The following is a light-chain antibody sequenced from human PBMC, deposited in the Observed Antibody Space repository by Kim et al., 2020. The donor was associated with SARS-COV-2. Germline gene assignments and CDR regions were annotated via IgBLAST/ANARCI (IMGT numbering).Light chain of an antibody. CDR2: KDT. J-gene: IGLJ2*01. CDR3: QAWDSSTAV. V-gene: IGLV3-1*01. Sequence: SYELTQPLSVSVSPGQTASITCSGDNLGNKYVSWYQQKPGRSPVLVIYKDTKRPSEIPERISGSNSGNTATLTISETQAMDEGDYYCQAWDSSTAVFGGGTQLTVL. CDR1: NLGNKY.